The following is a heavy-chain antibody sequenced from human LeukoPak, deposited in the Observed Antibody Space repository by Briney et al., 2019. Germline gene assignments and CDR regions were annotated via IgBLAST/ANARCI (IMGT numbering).Heavy chain of an antibody. J-gene: IGHJ4*02. CDR2: IYYSGST. Sequence: SETLSLTCTVSGGSISSGDHYWSWIRRPPGKGLQWIGYIYYSGSTYYNPSLKSRVTISVDTSKNQFSLKLSSVTAADTAVYYCARTRYNSAPEFDYWGQGTLVTVSS. D-gene: IGHD6-25*01. V-gene: IGHV4-31*03. CDR1: GGSISSGDHY. CDR3: ARTRYNSAPEFDY.